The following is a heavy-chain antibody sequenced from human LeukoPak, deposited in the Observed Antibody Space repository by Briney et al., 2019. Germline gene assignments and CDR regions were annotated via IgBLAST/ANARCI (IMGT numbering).Heavy chain of an antibody. J-gene: IGHJ5*02. V-gene: IGHV1-46*01. D-gene: IGHD2-2*01. CDR1: GYTFTNYY. CDR2: INPSGGST. Sequence: ASVKVSCKASGYTFTNYYMHWVRQAPGQGLEWMGIINPSGGSTSYAQKFQGRVTMTRDTSTSTVYMELSSPRSEDTAVYYCARGVRIVVVPAAEFDPWGQGTLVTVSS. CDR3: ARGVRIVVVPAAEFDP.